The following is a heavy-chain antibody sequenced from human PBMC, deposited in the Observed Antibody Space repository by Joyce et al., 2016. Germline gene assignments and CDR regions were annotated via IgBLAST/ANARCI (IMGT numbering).Heavy chain of an antibody. Sequence: QVQLQESGPGLVKPSQTLSLTCNVSGVSISHTGYYWDWIRQHPKTGLECLCYIYYNGNTYYNPSLKSRLTISLDKSKNHFSLRLTSVTAADTAVYYCAREIYCGGDCFRPFDYWGQGISVTVSS. CDR3: AREIYCGGDCFRPFDY. D-gene: IGHD2-21*02. CDR2: IYYNGNT. J-gene: IGHJ4*02. CDR1: GVSISHTGYY. V-gene: IGHV4-31*03.